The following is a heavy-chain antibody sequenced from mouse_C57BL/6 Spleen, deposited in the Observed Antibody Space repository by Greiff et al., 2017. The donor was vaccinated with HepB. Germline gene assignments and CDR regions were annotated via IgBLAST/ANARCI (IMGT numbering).Heavy chain of an antibody. CDR2: ISYDGSN. V-gene: IGHV3-6*01. CDR1: GYSITSGYY. D-gene: IGHD1-1*01. CDR3: ARDYYGSSTGYFDY. J-gene: IGHJ2*01. Sequence: VQLKESGPGLVKPSQSLSLTCSVTGYSITSGYYWNWIRQFPGNKLEWMGYISYDGSNNYNPSLKNRISITRDTSKNQFFLKLNSVTTEDTATYYCARDYYGSSTGYFDYWGQGTTLTVSS.